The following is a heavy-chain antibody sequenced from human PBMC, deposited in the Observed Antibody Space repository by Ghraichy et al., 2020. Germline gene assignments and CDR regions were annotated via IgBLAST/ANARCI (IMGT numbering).Heavy chain of an antibody. CDR3: ATRQVRGDYYYGMDV. CDR2: ISSSSSTI. Sequence: LALTCAASGFTFSSYSMNWVRQAPGKGLEWVSYISSSSSTIYYADSVKGRFTISRDNAKNSLYLQMNSLRAEDTAVYYCATRQVRGDYYYGMDVWGQGTTVTVSS. D-gene: IGHD3-10*01. CDR1: GFTFSSYS. V-gene: IGHV3-48*01. J-gene: IGHJ6*02.